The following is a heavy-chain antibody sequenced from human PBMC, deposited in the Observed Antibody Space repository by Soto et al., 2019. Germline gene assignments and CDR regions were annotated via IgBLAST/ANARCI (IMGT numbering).Heavy chain of an antibody. V-gene: IGHV4-30-4*01. D-gene: IGHD2-21*01. CDR2: IYYSGST. Sequence: QVQLQESGPGLVKPSQTLSLTCTVSGGSISSGDYYWSWIRQPPGKGLEWIGYIYYSGSTYYNPSLKSRVTLSVDTSKNQFSLKLSSVTAADTAVYYSASDQFPVVYFDIWGQGTMVTVSS. CDR3: ASDQFPVVYFDI. CDR1: GGSISSGDYY. J-gene: IGHJ3*02.